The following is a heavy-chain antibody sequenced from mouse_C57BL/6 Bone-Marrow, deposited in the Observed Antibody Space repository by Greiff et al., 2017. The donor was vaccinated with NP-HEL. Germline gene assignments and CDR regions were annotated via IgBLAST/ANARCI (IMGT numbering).Heavy chain of an antibody. CDR3: ARRGNSYYFDY. Sequence: QVQLQQPGAELVKPGASVKLSCKASGYTFTSYWMHWVKQRPGRGIEWIGRIDPNSGDTKYNEKFKSKATLTVDKPSSTAYMQLSSLTSEDSAVYYCARRGNSYYFDYWGQGTTLTVSS. J-gene: IGHJ2*01. V-gene: IGHV1-72*01. D-gene: IGHD2-1*01. CDR2: IDPNSGDT. CDR1: GYTFTSYW.